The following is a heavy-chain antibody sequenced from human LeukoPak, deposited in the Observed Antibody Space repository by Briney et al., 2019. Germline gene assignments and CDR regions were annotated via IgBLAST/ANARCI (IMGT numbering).Heavy chain of an antibody. CDR2: ISSSSSSI. CDR1: GFTFSSYS. D-gene: IGHD1-1*01. J-gene: IGHJ6*02. V-gene: IGHV3-21*01. CDR3: ARVLSRTRGYYYGMDV. Sequence: GGSLRLSCAASGFTFSSYSMSWVRQAPGKGLEWVSSISSSSSSIYYADSLKGRFTISRDNAKNSLYLQMNSLRAEDTAVYYCARVLSRTRGYYYGMDVWGQGTTVTVSS.